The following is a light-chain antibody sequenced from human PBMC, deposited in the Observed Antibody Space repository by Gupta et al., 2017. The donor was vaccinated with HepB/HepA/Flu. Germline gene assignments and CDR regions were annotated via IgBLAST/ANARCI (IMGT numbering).Light chain of an antibody. CDR1: QNINNF. CDR3: QQSYSTPRS. CDR2: AAS. J-gene: IGKJ2*04. V-gene: IGKV1-39*01. Sequence: DIQMTQSPSSLSGSVGDRVTITCRASQNINNFLNWYQQKVGKAPKLLIYAASTLQSGVPSRFSGSGSGTDFTLTISSLQPEDFASYYCQQSYSTPRSFGQGTRLEI.